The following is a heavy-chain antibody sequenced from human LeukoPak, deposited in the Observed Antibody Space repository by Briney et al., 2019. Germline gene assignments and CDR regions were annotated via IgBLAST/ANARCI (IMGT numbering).Heavy chain of an antibody. V-gene: IGHV5-51*01. CDR1: GYSFTSYW. D-gene: IGHD3-22*01. J-gene: IGHJ6*02. Sequence: GESLKISCKGSGYSFTSYWIGWVRQMPGKGLEWMGIIYPGDSDTRYSPSFQGQVTISADESISTAYLQWSSLKASDTAMYYCATTTNYYDSSGYPRGPMDVWGQGTTVTVSS. CDR3: ATTTNYYDSSGYPRGPMDV. CDR2: IYPGDSDT.